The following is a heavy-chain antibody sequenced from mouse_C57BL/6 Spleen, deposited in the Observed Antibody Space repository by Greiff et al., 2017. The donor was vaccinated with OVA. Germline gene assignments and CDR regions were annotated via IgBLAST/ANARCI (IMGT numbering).Heavy chain of an antibody. Sequence: QVQLKQPGAELVKPGASVKMSCKASGYTFTSYWITWVKQRPGQGLEWIGDIYPGSGSTNYNEKFKSKATLTVDTSSSTAYMQLSSLTSEDSAVYYCAREEGNGSSLPFDYWGQGTTLTVSS. D-gene: IGHD1-1*01. CDR2: IYPGSGST. V-gene: IGHV1-55*01. CDR1: GYTFTSYW. J-gene: IGHJ2*01. CDR3: AREEGNGSSLPFDY.